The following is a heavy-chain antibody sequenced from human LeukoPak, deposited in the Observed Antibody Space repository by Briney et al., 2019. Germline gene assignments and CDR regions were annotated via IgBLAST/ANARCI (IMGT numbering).Heavy chain of an antibody. Sequence: SETLSLTCAVHGGSFSGYYWSWIRQPPGKGLEWIGEINHSGSTNYNPSLKSRVTISVDTSKNQFSLKLSSVTAADTAVYYCARGQYSSSWYKDYWGQGTLVTVSS. CDR2: INHSGST. D-gene: IGHD6-13*01. CDR1: GGSFSGYY. J-gene: IGHJ4*02. CDR3: ARGQYSSSWYKDY. V-gene: IGHV4-34*01.